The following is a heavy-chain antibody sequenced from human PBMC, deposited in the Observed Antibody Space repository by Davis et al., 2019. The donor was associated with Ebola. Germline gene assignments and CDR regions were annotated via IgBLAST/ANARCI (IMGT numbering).Heavy chain of an antibody. J-gene: IGHJ6*02. Sequence: PSETLSLTCTVSGGSISSGGLHWSWIRQHPEKGLEWIGYIHSSGTTHYNPSLKSRLTMSLDMSKNQFSLKLTSVTAADTAIYYCARVPVTTNYYYGMDVWGQGTTVTVSS. CDR3: ARVPVTTNYYYGMDV. CDR1: GGSISSGGLH. CDR2: IHSSGTT. D-gene: IGHD4-11*01. V-gene: IGHV4-31*03.